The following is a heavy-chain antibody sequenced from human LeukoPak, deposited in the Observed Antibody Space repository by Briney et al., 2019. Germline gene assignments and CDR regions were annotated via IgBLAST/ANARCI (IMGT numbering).Heavy chain of an antibody. CDR1: GGSISSYY. CDR2: IYTSGKT. CDR3: ARGYSNYTLDY. D-gene: IGHD4-11*01. Sequence: SETLSLTCTVSGGSISSYYWSWIRQPAGKGLEWIGRIYTSGKTDYNPSLNSRVTISVDTSKNQFSLKLNSVTAADTAMYYCARGYSNYTLDYWGQGTLVTVSS. V-gene: IGHV4-4*07. J-gene: IGHJ4*02.